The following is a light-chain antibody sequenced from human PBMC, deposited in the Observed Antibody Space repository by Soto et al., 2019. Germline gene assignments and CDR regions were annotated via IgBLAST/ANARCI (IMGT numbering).Light chain of an antibody. CDR3: QAWDSSIVV. CDR2: QDS. Sequence: SYELTQPPSVSVSPGQTASITCSGDKLGDKYACWYQQKPGQSPVLVIYQDSKRPSGIPERFSGSNSGNTATLTISGTQAXXXADYYCQAWDSSIVVFGGGTKLTVL. J-gene: IGLJ2*01. V-gene: IGLV3-1*01. CDR1: KLGDKY.